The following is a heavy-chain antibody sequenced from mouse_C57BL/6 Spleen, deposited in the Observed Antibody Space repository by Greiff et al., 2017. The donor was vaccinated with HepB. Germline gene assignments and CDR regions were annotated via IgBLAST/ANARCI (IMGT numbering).Heavy chain of an antibody. D-gene: IGHD2-4*01. CDR1: GFTFSDYG. J-gene: IGHJ3*01. V-gene: IGHV5-15*01. Sequence: EVKLMESGGGLVQPGGSLKLSCAASGFTFSDYGMAWVRQAPRKGPEWVAFISNLAYSIYYADTVTGRFTISRENAKNTLYLEMSSLRSEDTAMYYCARGGGDYDDWFAYWGQGTLVTVSA. CDR3: ARGGGDYDDWFAY. CDR2: ISNLAYSI.